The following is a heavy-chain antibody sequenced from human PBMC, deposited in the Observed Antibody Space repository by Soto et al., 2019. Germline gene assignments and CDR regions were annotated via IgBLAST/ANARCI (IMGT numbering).Heavy chain of an antibody. J-gene: IGHJ4*02. D-gene: IGHD3-10*01. V-gene: IGHV4-59*01. CDR1: GGSIISYY. CDR2: IYYSGST. CDR3: ARTRVTYYYGSGSYSGPYFDY. Sequence: KSSETLSLTCTVSGGSIISYYWSWIRQPPGKGLEWIGYIYYSGSTNYNPSLKSRVTISVDTSKNQFSLKLSSVTAADTAVYYCARTRVTYYYGSGSYSGPYFDYWGQGTLVTVSS.